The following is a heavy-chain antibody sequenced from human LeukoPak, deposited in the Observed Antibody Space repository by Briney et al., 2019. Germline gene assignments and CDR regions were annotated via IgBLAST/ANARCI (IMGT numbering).Heavy chain of an antibody. D-gene: IGHD2-15*01. Sequence: SETLSLTCAVYGGSFSGYYWSWIRQPPGKGLEWIGEINHSGSTNYNPSLKSRVTISVDTSKNQFSLKLSSVTAADTAVYYCARVERYCSGGSCYPGVNWFDPWGQGTLVTVSS. CDR2: INHSGST. CDR1: GGSFSGYY. J-gene: IGHJ5*02. CDR3: ARVERYCSGGSCYPGVNWFDP. V-gene: IGHV4-34*01.